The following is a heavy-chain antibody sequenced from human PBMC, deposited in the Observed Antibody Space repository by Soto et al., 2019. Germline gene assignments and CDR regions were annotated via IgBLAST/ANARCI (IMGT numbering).Heavy chain of an antibody. CDR1: GGFISSGDYY. V-gene: IGHV4-30-4*01. Sequence: QVQLQESGPGLVKPSQTLSLTCTVSGGFISSGDYYWSWIRQSPGKGLEWIGHIYDRGSTYSNPSLKSRVIILVDTSKNQFSLNLNSVTAADTAVYYCARGLSGDKVDYWGRGTLVTASS. J-gene: IGHJ4*02. CDR3: ARGLSGDKVDY. CDR2: IYDRGST. D-gene: IGHD7-27*01.